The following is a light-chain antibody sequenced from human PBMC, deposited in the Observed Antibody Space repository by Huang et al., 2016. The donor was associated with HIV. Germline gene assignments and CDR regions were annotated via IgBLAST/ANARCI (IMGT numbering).Light chain of an antibody. Sequence: DIQMTQSPSSLSASVGDRVTLTCRASQTISTFFSWYQQKPGKAPKLLIDAASSLQSGVPSKYSGSGSGTEFTLTISSLQPEDFATYYCQQGYSTPYTFGQGTKLESK. V-gene: IGKV1-39*01. CDR3: QQGYSTPYT. CDR2: AAS. CDR1: QTISTF. J-gene: IGKJ2*01.